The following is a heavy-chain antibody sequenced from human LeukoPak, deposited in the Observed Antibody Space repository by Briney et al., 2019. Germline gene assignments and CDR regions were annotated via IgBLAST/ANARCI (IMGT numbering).Heavy chain of an antibody. CDR1: GFTFSSYS. V-gene: IGHV3-21*01. Sequence: TGGSQRLSCAASGFTFSSYSMNWVRQAPGKGLEWVSSISSSSSYIYYADSVKGRFTISRDNAKNSLYLQMNSLRAEDTAVYYCARDMPEDTATDYWGQGTLVTVSS. D-gene: IGHD5-18*01. J-gene: IGHJ4*02. CDR2: ISSSSSYI. CDR3: ARDMPEDTATDY.